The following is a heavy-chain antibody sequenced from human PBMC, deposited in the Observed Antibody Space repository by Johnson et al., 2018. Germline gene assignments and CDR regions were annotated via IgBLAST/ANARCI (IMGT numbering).Heavy chain of an antibody. V-gene: IGHV1-69*12. CDR3: ASRRRECYDRDLQYYGLDI. J-gene: IGHJ6*01. CDR2: IISDFGSA. D-gene: IGHD2-2*01. Sequence: QVQLVQSGAEVEKPGASXMVSCTASGGTFSTYSIHWVRQAPGQGLEDMGEIISDFGSASYAMRFPGRVTITADDFTTTAYMYLNSLTSEDTAIYYCASRRRECYDRDLQYYGLDIWGQGTKFNVSS. CDR1: GGTFSTYS.